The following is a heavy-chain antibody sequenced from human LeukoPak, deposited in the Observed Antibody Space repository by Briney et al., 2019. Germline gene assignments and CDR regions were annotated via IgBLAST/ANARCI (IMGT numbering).Heavy chain of an antibody. D-gene: IGHD3-3*01. J-gene: IGHJ4*02. CDR2: INHSGST. CDR1: GGSFSGYY. Sequence: SETLSLTCAVYGGSFSGYYWSWIRQPPGKGLEWIGEINHSGSTNYNPSLKSRVTISVDTSKNQFSLKLSSVTAADTAVYYCARSLAFGVVIISYFDYWGQGTLVTVSS. V-gene: IGHV4-34*01. CDR3: ARSLAFGVVIISYFDY.